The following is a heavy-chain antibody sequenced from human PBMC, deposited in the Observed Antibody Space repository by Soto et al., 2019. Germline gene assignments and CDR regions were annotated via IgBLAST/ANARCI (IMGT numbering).Heavy chain of an antibody. D-gene: IGHD3-16*01. J-gene: IGHJ4*02. CDR3: RGLPENGGGDLLDY. CDR2: IFSGGST. Sequence: GGSLRLSCAASGFSVSRHYMSWVRQAPGKGLEWVSVIFSGGSTYYADSVKGRFTISRDITKNTLFLQMHSLRAEATAVYYCRGLPENGGGDLLDYWGQGTLVTVSS. CDR1: GFSVSRHY. V-gene: IGHV3-53*01.